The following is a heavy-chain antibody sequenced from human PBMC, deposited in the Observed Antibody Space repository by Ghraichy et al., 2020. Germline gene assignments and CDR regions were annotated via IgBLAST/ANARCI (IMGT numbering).Heavy chain of an antibody. CDR1: GHSLSEFS. D-gene: IGHD2/OR15-2a*01. V-gene: IGHV1-24*01. Sequence: ASVKVSCRVSGHSLSEFSMHWVRQPPGKGLEWMGAVDPEEDKTFYAPRFQGRVTMSDDTSVGTAYMELNSLRSDDTAVYFCVALRVLEYDRGEYYLKDYWGQGTLVTVSS. CDR3: VALRVLEYDRGEYYLKDY. J-gene: IGHJ4*02. CDR2: VDPEEDKT.